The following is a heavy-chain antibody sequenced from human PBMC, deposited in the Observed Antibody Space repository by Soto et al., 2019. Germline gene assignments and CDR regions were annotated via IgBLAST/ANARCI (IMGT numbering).Heavy chain of an antibody. D-gene: IGHD3-3*01. CDR2: IYYSGST. CDR1: GGSISSSSYY. J-gene: IGHJ6*02. CDR3: ARRRVYDYGMDV. Sequence: SETLSLTCTVSGGSISSSSYYWGWIRQPPGKGLEWIGSIYYSGSTYYNPSLKSRVTISVDTSKNQFSLKLSSVTAADTAVYYCARRRVYDYGMDVWGQGTTVTVSS. V-gene: IGHV4-39*01.